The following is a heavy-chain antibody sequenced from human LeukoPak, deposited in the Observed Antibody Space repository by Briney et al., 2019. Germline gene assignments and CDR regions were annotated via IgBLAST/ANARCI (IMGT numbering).Heavy chain of an antibody. D-gene: IGHD1-26*01. J-gene: IGHJ2*01. V-gene: IGHV4-61*01. CDR2: IYYSGST. CDR1: GVSVSSGSYH. CDR3: ARNVVGATSYWYFDL. Sequence: SETLSLTCSVSGVSVSSGSYHWSWIRQPPGKGLEWIGYIYYSGSTRYNPSLKSRVTISLDTSKNQFSLKVISVTAADTAVYYCARNVVGATSYWYFDLWGRGTLVTVSS.